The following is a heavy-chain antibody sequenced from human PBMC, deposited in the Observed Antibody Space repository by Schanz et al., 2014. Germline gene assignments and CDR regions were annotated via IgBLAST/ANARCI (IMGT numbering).Heavy chain of an antibody. V-gene: IGHV3-66*02. J-gene: IGHJ5*01. CDR2: VHPGGST. Sequence: EVQLVESGGGLVQPAGSLRLSCAVSGFIVRTNYMTWVRQAPGKGLECVSFVHPGGSTYYPDSVKGRFTISRDNSKNTMQLQMNSLRAEDTAVYYCAKQHIVRVVIYLNWFDSWGQGTLVTVSS. CDR3: AKQHIVRVVIYLNWFDS. CDR1: GFIVRTNY. D-gene: IGHD3-16*02.